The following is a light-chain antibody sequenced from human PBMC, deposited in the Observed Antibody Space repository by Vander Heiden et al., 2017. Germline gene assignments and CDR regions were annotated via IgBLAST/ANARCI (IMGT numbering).Light chain of an antibody. Sequence: QSVLSHPPTVSGAPGPRVTISCTGGSSNIGAGYDVHWYQQLPGAAPKLLINGNTNRPSGVPDRFSGSKSGTSASLAITGLQAEDEADYYCQSYDSRLTGHVVFGGGTKLTVL. CDR1: SSNIGAGYD. CDR2: GNT. CDR3: QSYDSRLTGHVV. J-gene: IGLJ2*01. V-gene: IGLV1-40*01.